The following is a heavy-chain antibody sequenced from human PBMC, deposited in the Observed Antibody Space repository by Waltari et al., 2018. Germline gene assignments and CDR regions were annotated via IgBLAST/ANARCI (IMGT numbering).Heavy chain of an antibody. Sequence: QVQLVQSGAEVKKPGASVKVSCKVSGYTLTELSMHWVRQAPGKGLEWMGGFDPEDGETIYAQKFQGRVTITADESTSTAYMELSSLRSEDTAVYYCARDDTAMASRAFDIWGQGTMVTVSS. V-gene: IGHV1-24*01. J-gene: IGHJ3*02. CDR3: ARDDTAMASRAFDI. CDR2: FDPEDGET. CDR1: GYTLTELS. D-gene: IGHD5-18*01.